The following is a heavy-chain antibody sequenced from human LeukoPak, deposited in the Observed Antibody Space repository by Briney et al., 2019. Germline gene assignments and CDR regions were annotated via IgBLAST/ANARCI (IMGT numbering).Heavy chain of an antibody. J-gene: IGHJ4*02. CDR1: GFTFSSYA. CDR2: ISYDGSNK. V-gene: IGHV3-30*04. Sequence: PGGSLRLSCAASGFTFSSYAMHWVRRAPGKGLEWVAVISYDGSNKYYADSVKGRFTISRDNSKNTLYLQMNSLRAEDTAVNYCARGVNYDSSGYYPGPIDYWGQGTLVTVSS. D-gene: IGHD3-22*01. CDR3: ARGVNYDSSGYYPGPIDY.